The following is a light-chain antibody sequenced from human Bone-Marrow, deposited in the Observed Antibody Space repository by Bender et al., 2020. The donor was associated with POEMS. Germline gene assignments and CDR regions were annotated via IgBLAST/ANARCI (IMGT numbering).Light chain of an antibody. CDR2: EVT. V-gene: IGLV2-8*01. CDR3: SSYSGTDSLI. CDR1: RSDVGGYNY. Sequence: QSALTQPASVSGSPGQSITISCTGSRSDVGGYNYVSWYQQPPGKAPKLLIYEVTKRPSGVPDRFSGSKSGNTASLTVSGLQSEDEADYYCSSYSGTDSLIFGGGTKLTVL. J-gene: IGLJ2*01.